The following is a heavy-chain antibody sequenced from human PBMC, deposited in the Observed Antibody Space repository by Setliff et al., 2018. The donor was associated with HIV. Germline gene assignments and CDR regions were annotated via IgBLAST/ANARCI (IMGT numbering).Heavy chain of an antibody. D-gene: IGHD3-10*01. CDR1: GYASTSYH. V-gene: IGHV1-8*02. Sequence: ASVKVSCKASGYASTSYHINWVRQAPGQGLEWMGWMNPNIGNTGYAQKFQGRVTMTRNTSVNTAYMELSSLRSEDTAVYYCARAQFYYASGSFYPSDYHYYMDVWGKGTTVTVSS. CDR3: ARAQFYYASGSFYPSDYHYYMDV. CDR2: MNPNIGNT. J-gene: IGHJ6*03.